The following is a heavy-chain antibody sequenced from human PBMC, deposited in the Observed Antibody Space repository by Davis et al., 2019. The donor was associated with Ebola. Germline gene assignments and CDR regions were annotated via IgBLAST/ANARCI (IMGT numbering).Heavy chain of an antibody. J-gene: IGHJ4*02. CDR1: GFTFSSYS. D-gene: IGHD1-26*01. V-gene: IGHV3-48*02. Sequence: PGGSLRLSCAASGFTFSSYSMNWVRQAPGKGLEWVSYISSSSSTIYYADSVKGRFTISRDNAKNSLYLQMNSLRDEDTAVYYCARDERGPRVGATRPFDYWGQGTLVTVSS. CDR2: ISSSSSTI. CDR3: ARDERGPRVGATRPFDY.